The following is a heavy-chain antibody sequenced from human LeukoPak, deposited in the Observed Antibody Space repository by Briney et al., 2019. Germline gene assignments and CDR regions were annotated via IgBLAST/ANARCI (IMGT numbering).Heavy chain of an antibody. CDR1: GFTFSSYA. Sequence: GGSLRLSCEASGFTFSSYAMHWVRQAPGKGLEWVAVISYDGSYKYYADSVKGRFTISRDNAENSLYLQMNSLRAEDTALYYCARKRPNYFDYWGQGTLVTVSS. J-gene: IGHJ4*02. V-gene: IGHV3-30-3*01. CDR3: ARKRPNYFDY. CDR2: ISYDGSYK.